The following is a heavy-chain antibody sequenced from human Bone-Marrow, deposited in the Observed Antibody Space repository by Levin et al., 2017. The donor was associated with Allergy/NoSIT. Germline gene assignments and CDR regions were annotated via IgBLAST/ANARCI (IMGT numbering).Heavy chain of an antibody. CDR2: INPNTGGT. CDR1: GYTFTGYY. D-gene: IGHD2-15*01. Sequence: ALVKVSCKASGYTFTGYYMHWVRQAPGQGLEWMGRINPNTGGTSYVQKFQGRVTMTRDTSINTAYMELSRLRSDDTAFYYCAKERGGGTWYYDYWGQGTLVTVSS. CDR3: AKERGGGTWYYDY. V-gene: IGHV1-2*06. J-gene: IGHJ4*02.